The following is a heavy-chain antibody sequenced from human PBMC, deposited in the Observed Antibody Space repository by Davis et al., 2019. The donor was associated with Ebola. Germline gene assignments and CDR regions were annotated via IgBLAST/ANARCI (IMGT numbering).Heavy chain of an antibody. V-gene: IGHV3-11*06. J-gene: IGHJ4*02. CDR2: ISSSASYK. D-gene: IGHD6-13*01. CDR3: ARGGYSSSYDY. CDR1: GFTFSVYY. Sequence: GESLKISCAASGFTFSVYYMSWIRQAPGKGPEWVSSISSSASYKNYADSVKGRFTISRDDAKKSLYLQMDSLRAEDTAVYYCARGGYSSSYDYWGQGTLVTVSS.